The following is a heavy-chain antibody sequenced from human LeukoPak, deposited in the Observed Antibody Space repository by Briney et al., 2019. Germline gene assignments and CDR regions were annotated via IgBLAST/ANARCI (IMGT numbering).Heavy chain of an antibody. D-gene: IGHD3-22*01. Sequence: SETLSLTCSVAGGSIINYYWSWIRQSAGTGLEWVGRIYMTGSTTYNPSLQSRLSMSVDTSKNQFSLRLRSVSAADTAVYYCARLKYYDSTGYSPGYYMDVWGKGITVTVSS. V-gene: IGHV4-4*07. CDR3: ARLKYYDSTGYSPGYYMDV. J-gene: IGHJ6*03. CDR1: GGSIINYY. CDR2: IYMTGST.